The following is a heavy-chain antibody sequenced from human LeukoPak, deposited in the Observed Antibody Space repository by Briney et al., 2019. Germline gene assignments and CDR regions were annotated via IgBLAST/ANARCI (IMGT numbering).Heavy chain of an antibody. Sequence: GSSVKVSCKAPGGTFSSYAISWVRQAPGQGLEWMGRIIPIFGIANYAQKFQGRVTITADKSTSTAYMELSSLRSEDTAVYYCARNYYGGDDYWGQGTLVTVSS. CDR2: IIPIFGIA. D-gene: IGHD4-23*01. J-gene: IGHJ4*02. CDR3: ARNYYGGDDY. CDR1: GGTFSSYA. V-gene: IGHV1-69*04.